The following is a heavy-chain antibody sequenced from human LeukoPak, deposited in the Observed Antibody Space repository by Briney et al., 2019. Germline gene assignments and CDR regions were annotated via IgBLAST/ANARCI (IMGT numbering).Heavy chain of an antibody. D-gene: IGHD5-12*01. CDR1: GFSLSNSA. CDR3: AKGAYDYIEMGYFDY. V-gene: IGHV3-23*01. CDR2: IIASSGST. J-gene: IGHJ4*02. Sequence: GGSLRLSCAASGFSLSNSAMSWVRQTPGKGLEWVSLIIASSGSTFYADSVKGRFTISRDDSKNTLYLQMNSLRAEDTAVYYCAKGAYDYIEMGYFDYWGQGTLVTVSS.